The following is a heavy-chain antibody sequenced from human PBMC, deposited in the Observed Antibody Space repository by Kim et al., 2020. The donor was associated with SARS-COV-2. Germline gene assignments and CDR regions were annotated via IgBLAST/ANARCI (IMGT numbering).Heavy chain of an antibody. J-gene: IGHJ4*02. D-gene: IGHD6-19*01. CDR2: T. CDR3: ARLYGSGWIFY. Sequence: TYYNPSLKSRVTISVDTSKNQCSLKLSSVTAADTAVYYCARLYGSGWIFYWGQGTLVTVSS. V-gene: IGHV4-39*01.